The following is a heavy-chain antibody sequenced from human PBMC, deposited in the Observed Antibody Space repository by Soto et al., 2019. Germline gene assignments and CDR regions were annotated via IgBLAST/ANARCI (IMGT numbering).Heavy chain of an antibody. CDR2: ISAYNGNT. Sequence: ASVKVSCKASGYTFTSSGISWVRQAPGQGLEWMGWISAYNGNTNYAQKLQGRVTMTTDTSTSTAYMELRSLRSDDTAVYYCARDGTTMVRGHLDYWGQGTLVTSPQ. J-gene: IGHJ4*02. CDR1: GYTFTSSG. V-gene: IGHV1-18*01. D-gene: IGHD3-10*01. CDR3: ARDGTTMVRGHLDY.